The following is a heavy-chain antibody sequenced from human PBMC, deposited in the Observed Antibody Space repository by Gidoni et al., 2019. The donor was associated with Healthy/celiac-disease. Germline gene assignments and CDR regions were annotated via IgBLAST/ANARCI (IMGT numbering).Heavy chain of an antibody. V-gene: IGHV3-11*05. CDR2: ISSSSSYT. CDR1: GFTFSDYY. CDR3: AVEVTQGVFHFDL. Sequence: QVQLVESGGGLVKPGGSLRLSCAASGFTFSDYYMSWIRQAPGKGLEWVSYISSSSSYTNYADSVKGRFTISRDNAKNSLYLQMNSLRAEDTAVYYCAVEVTQGVFHFDLWGRGTLVTVSS. J-gene: IGHJ2*01. D-gene: IGHD3-10*01.